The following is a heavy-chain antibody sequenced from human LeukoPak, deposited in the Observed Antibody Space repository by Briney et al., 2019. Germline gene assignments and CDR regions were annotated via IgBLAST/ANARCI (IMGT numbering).Heavy chain of an antibody. CDR1: GGSFSGYY. CDR3: AREGDYYDSSGYGY. J-gene: IGHJ4*02. V-gene: IGHV4-34*01. CDR2: INHSGST. D-gene: IGHD3-22*01. Sequence: SETLSLTCAVYGGSFSGYYWSWIRQPPGKGLEWIGEINHSGSTNYNPSLKSRVTISVDTSKNQFSLKLSSVTAADTAVYYCAREGDYYDSSGYGYWGQGTLVTASS.